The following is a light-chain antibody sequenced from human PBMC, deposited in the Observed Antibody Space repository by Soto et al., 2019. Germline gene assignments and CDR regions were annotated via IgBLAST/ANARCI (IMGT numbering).Light chain of an antibody. V-gene: IGKV3-11*01. J-gene: IGKJ4*01. CDR1: QSVSRN. Sequence: EIVLTQSPATLSLSPGERATLSCRASQSVSRNLAWYQQRPGQAPRLLIYDASNRATGIPARFSGSGSGTDFTPTISSLEPEDFAVYYCQQRSNWPPLSFGGGTKVDI. CDR2: DAS. CDR3: QQRSNWPPLS.